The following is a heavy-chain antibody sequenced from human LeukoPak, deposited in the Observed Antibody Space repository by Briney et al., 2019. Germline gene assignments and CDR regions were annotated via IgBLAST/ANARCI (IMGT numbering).Heavy chain of an antibody. D-gene: IGHD5-24*01. CDR2: MYHSGST. CDR1: GYSISSGYY. CDR3: TRAPRDDYCDN. Sequence: PSETLSLTCAVSGYSISSGYYWGWFRQPPGKGLEWIGCMYHSGSTYYNPSLKSRVTISVDTSKNQFSLKLSSVTAADTAVYYCTRAPRDDYCDNWGQGTLVTVSS. J-gene: IGHJ4*02. V-gene: IGHV4-38-2*01.